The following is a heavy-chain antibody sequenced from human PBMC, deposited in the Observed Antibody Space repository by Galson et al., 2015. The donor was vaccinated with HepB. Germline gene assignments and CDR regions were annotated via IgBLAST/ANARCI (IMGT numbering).Heavy chain of an antibody. Sequence: SCKASGYSFTNSAMQWVRQARGQRLEWMGWIVVGSGDTNFAQKFRKTISITRDMSTSTAYMELSSLRSEDTAVYYCAAAPGDILAFDIWGQGTMVTVSS. D-gene: IGHD3-9*01. CDR3: AAAPGDILAFDI. J-gene: IGHJ3*02. CDR1: GYSFTNSA. CDR2: IVVGSGDT. V-gene: IGHV1-58*02.